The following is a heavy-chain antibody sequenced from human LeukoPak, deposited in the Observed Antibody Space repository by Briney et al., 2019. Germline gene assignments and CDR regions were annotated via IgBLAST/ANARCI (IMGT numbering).Heavy chain of an antibody. CDR2: IYYSGST. D-gene: IGHD3-22*01. J-gene: IGHJ3*02. Sequence: KPSETLSLTCSVSGGSISSDYWSWIRQSPGKGLEWIGYIYYSGSTKYNPSLKSRVTISVDTSKNQFSLKLTSVTAADTAVYYCAREFYYDSSFSFDIWGQGTMVTVSS. V-gene: IGHV4-59*01. CDR1: GGSISSDY. CDR3: AREFYYDSSFSFDI.